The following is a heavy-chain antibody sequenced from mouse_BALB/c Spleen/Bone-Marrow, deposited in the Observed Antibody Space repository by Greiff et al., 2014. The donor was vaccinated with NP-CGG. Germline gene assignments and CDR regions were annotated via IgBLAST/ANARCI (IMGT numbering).Heavy chain of an antibody. J-gene: IGHJ3*01. CDR3: ARELGLRLAY. CDR2: ILPGSGST. CDR1: GYTFSSYW. Sequence: QVQLQQSGAELMKPGASVKISCKATGYTFSSYWIEWVKQRPGHGLEWIGEILPGSGSTNYSEKFKGKATFTADTSSNTAYMQLSSLTSEDSAVYYCARELGLRLAYWGQGTLVTVSA. D-gene: IGHD3-1*01. V-gene: IGHV1-9*01.